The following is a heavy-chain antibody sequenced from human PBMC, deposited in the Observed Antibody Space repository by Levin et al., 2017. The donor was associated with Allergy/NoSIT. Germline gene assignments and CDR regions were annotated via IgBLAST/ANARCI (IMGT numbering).Heavy chain of an antibody. CDR3: ARTGVWRSKYYFDY. D-gene: IGHD1-1*01. V-gene: IGHV1-2*06. CDR2: INPNSGGT. CDR1: GYTFTGYY. Sequence: GASVKVSCKASGYTFTGYYMHWVRQAPGQGLEWMGRINPNSGGTNYAQKFQGRVTMTRDTSISTAYMELSRLRSDDTAVYYCARTGVWRSKYYFDYWGQGTLVTVSS. J-gene: IGHJ4*02.